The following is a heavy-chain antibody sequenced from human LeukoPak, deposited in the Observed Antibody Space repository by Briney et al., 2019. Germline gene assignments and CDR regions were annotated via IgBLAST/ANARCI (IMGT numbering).Heavy chain of an antibody. Sequence: SHTLSLTCTVSGGSISSGSYYWSWIRQPPGKGLEWIGRIYTSGSTHYNPSLKSRVTISVDTSKNQFSLKLSSVTAADTAVYYCARVSGYCSGGSCPPVGIWGQGTMVTVSS. CDR3: ARVSGYCSGGSCPPVGI. J-gene: IGHJ3*02. CDR1: GGSISSGSYY. D-gene: IGHD2-15*01. CDR2: IYTSGST. V-gene: IGHV4-61*02.